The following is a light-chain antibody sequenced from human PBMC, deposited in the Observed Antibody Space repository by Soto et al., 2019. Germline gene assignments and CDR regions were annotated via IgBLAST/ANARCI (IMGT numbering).Light chain of an antibody. V-gene: IGKV3-11*01. Sequence: IVLTQSPSTLSLSPGERATLSCRASQNVANYLDWYQQKPGQAPRLLIYESSNRATGIAARFSGSGSGTEFTLTISSLQSEDFAVYYCQQRSNWPLTFAQGTRLEIK. J-gene: IGKJ5*01. CDR1: QNVANY. CDR2: ESS. CDR3: QQRSNWPLT.